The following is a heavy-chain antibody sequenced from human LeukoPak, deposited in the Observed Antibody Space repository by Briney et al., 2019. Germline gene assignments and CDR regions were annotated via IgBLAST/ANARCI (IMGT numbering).Heavy chain of an antibody. D-gene: IGHD3-3*01. V-gene: IGHV4-39*01. CDR1: GGSISSSSYY. J-gene: IGHJ6*04. CDR2: IYYSGST. CDR3: ARVPVWSGFDV. Sequence: MPSETLSLTCTVSGGSISSSSYYWGWIRQPPGKGLEWIGSIYYSGSTYYNPSLKSRVTISVDTSKNQFSLKLSSVTAADTAVYYCARVPVWSGFDVWGKGTTVTVSS.